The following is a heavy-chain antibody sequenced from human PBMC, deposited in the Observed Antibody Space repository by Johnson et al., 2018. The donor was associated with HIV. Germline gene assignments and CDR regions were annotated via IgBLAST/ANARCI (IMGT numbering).Heavy chain of an antibody. D-gene: IGHD2-21*01. CDR3: ARDVVSDGDYPPDAFDI. V-gene: IGHV3-7*05. J-gene: IGHJ3*02. CDR1: GFTFSSYW. Sequence: VQLVESGGGLVQPGGSLGLSCAASGFTFSSYWMTWVRQAPGKGLEWVANIKQDGTEKNYMDFVKGRFTISRDNAKNSLFLQISSLRAEDTAVYFCARDVVSDGDYPPDAFDIWGHGTMVTVSS. CDR2: IKQDGTEK.